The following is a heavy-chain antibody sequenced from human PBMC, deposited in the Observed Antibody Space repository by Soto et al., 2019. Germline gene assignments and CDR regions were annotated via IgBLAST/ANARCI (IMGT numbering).Heavy chain of an antibody. Sequence: QVQLVQSGAEVKKPGASVKVSSKASGYTFTEYGISWVRQAPGQGLEWMGWITAYNGNTNYAQKFQGRVIMTTDTSTSTAYMEVRSLRSDDTAVYYCAREPYGLGSYSGYWGQGTLVSVSS. D-gene: IGHD3-10*01. J-gene: IGHJ4*02. CDR3: AREPYGLGSYSGY. CDR1: GYTFTEYG. CDR2: ITAYNGNT. V-gene: IGHV1-18*01.